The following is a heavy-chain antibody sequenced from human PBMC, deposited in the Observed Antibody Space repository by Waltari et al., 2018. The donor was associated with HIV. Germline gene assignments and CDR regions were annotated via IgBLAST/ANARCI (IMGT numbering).Heavy chain of an antibody. CDR3: ASVNWGPFDY. J-gene: IGHJ4*02. D-gene: IGHD7-27*01. V-gene: IGHV4-59*01. CDR1: GGSISSYY. Sequence: QVQLQESGPGQVKPSETLSLTCTVSGGSISSYYWSWIRQSPGKGLEWIGYIYYSGSTNYSPSRKSRVTISLDTSKNQFSLKLNSVTAADTAVYYCASVNWGPFDYWGQGTLVTVSS. CDR2: IYYSGST.